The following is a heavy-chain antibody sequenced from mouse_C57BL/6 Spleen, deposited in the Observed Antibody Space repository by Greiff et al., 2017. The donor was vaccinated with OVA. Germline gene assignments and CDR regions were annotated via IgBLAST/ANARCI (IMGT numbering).Heavy chain of an antibody. CDR1: GYSITSGYD. V-gene: IGHV3-1*01. CDR3: ARDRGGYYGYFDV. Sequence: DVHLVESGPGMVKPSQSLSLTCTVTGYSITSGYDWHWIRHFPGNKLEWMGYISYSGSTNYNPSLKSRISITHDTSKNHFFLKLNSVTTEDTATYYCARDRGGYYGYFDVWGTGTTVTVSS. J-gene: IGHJ1*03. D-gene: IGHD2-2*01. CDR2: ISYSGST.